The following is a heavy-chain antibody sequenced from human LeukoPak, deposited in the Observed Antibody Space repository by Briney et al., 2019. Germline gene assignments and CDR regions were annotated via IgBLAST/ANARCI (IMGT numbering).Heavy chain of an antibody. CDR2: IYYSGST. D-gene: IGHD4-17*01. V-gene: IGHV4-59*08. CDR3: ARRGGRDYGDYENYYYYGMDV. CDR1: GGSISSYY. J-gene: IGHJ6*02. Sequence: SETLSLTCTVSGGSISSYYWSWIRQPPGKGLEWIGYIYYSGSTNYNPSLKSRVTISVDTSKNQFSLKLSSVTAADTAVYYCARRGGRDYGDYENYYYYGMDVWGQGTTVTVS.